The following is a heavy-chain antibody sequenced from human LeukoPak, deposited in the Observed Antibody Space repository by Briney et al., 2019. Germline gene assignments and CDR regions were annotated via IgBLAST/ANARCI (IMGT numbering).Heavy chain of an antibody. D-gene: IGHD3-16*02. J-gene: IGHJ4*02. V-gene: IGHV1-46*01. CDR3: ARAGMITFGGVIGLSYFDY. CDR2: IIPSCGST. Sequence: ASVKVSCKASGDTFTSYAMHWVRQAPGQGLEWMGVIIPSCGSTSYAQKFQGRVTMTRDESTSTVYMELSSLRSEDTAVYYCARAGMITFGGVIGLSYFDYWGQGTLVTVSS. CDR1: GDTFTSYA.